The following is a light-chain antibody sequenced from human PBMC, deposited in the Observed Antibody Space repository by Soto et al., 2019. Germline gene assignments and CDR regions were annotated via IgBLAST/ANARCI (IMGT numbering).Light chain of an antibody. CDR3: AAWDDSLSGPV. V-gene: IGLV1-47*01. CDR2: RNN. J-gene: IGLJ2*01. CDR1: SSNIGSNY. Sequence: SVLTQPHSASGTPGQRVTISCSGSSSNIGSNYVYWYQQLPGTAPKLLIYRNNQRPSGVPDRFSGSKSGTSASLAISGLRSEDEAHYYCAAWDDSLSGPVFGGGTKLTVL.